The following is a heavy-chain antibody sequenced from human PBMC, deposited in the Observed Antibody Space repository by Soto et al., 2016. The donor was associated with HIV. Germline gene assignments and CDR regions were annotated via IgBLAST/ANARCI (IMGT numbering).Heavy chain of an antibody. CDR2: INHRGST. V-gene: IGHV4-34*02. CDR1: GGSFSGYF. D-gene: IGHD1-26*01. CDR3: ARGVGLQEVFPDY. Sequence: QVQLQQWGAGLLKPSETLSLTCAVYGGSFSGYFWTWIRQPPGKGLTWIGEINHRGSTKYRPSLKDRVTISLDTSKNQFSLKLNSVTAADTAIYYCARGVGLQEVFPDYWGQGTLVTVS. J-gene: IGHJ4*01.